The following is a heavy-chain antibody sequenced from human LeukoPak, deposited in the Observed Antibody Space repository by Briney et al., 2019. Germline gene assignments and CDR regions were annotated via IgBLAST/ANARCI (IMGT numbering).Heavy chain of an antibody. D-gene: IGHD3-3*01. V-gene: IGHV3-7*01. CDR2: IKQDESER. J-gene: IGHJ3*02. Sequence: GGSLRLSCEGSGFSFSSYWMTWVRQSPGKGPEWVANIKQDESERYTVDSVKGRFTISRDNAKNSVYLQMNSLKGEDTAVYYCAKDPYPYYDFWSGYYTGNDAFDIWGQGTMVTVSS. CDR3: AKDPYPYYDFWSGYYTGNDAFDI. CDR1: GFSFSSYW.